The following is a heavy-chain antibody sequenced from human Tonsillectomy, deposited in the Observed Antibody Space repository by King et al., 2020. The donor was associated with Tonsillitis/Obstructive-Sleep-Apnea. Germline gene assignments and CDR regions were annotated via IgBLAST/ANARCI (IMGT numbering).Heavy chain of an antibody. J-gene: IGHJ4*02. CDR3: ARGGYSGYEGVDY. D-gene: IGHD5-12*01. V-gene: IGHV1-18*01. CDR2: ISAYNGNT. CDR1: GYTFISFA. Sequence: QLVQSGAEVKKPGASVKVSCKASGYTFISFALSWVRQAPGQGVEWMGWISAYNGNTNYAQMLQGRVTMTTDTSTSTVYMELRSLRSDDTAVYYCARGGYSGYEGVDYWGQGTLVTVSS.